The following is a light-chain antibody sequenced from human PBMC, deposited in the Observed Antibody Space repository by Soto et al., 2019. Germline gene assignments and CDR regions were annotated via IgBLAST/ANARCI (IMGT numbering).Light chain of an antibody. CDR3: QQYNSYSRT. CDR2: DAS. CDR1: QSISSW. Sequence: IPMTQSLSTLSASVGDRVTITGRASQSISSWLAWYQQKPGKAPKLLIYDASSLESGVPSRFSGSGSGTEFTLTISSVQPDDFATYYCQQYNSYSRTFGQGTKVDIK. J-gene: IGKJ1*01. V-gene: IGKV1-5*01.